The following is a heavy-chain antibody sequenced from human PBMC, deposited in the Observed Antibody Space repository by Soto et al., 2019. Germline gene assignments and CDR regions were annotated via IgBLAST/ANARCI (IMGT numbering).Heavy chain of an antibody. CDR3: AKDKELKTNYYDSSGTGAFDS. J-gene: IGHJ3*02. CDR1: GFTFSNYA. Sequence: PGGSLRLSCVASGFTFSNYAMSWVRQAPGQGLEWVSAISGSAGSTYYADSVKGRFTISRDSSKETLYLQMNSLRAEDTALYYCAKDKELKTNYYDSSGTGAFDSWGQGTMVTVSS. CDR2: ISGSAGST. D-gene: IGHD3-22*01. V-gene: IGHV3-23*01.